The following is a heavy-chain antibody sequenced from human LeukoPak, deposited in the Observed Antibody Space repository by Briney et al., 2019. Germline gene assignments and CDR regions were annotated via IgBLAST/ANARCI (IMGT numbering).Heavy chain of an antibody. CDR2: INHSGST. Sequence: SETLSLTCAVYGGSFSGYYWSWIRQPPRKGLEWIGEINHSGSTNYNPSLKSRVTISVDTSKNQFSLKLSSVTAADTAVYYCARGRVLLGYCSSTSCYGGYYFDYWGQGTLVTVSS. CDR3: ARGRVLLGYCSSTSCYGGYYFDY. V-gene: IGHV4-34*01. D-gene: IGHD2-2*01. J-gene: IGHJ4*02. CDR1: GGSFSGYY.